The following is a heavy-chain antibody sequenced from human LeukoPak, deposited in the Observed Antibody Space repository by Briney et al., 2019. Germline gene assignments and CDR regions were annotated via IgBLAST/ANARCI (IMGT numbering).Heavy chain of an antibody. CDR2: FDPEDGET. CDR1: GYTLTELS. CDR3: ATDWAPPDYRPYGMDV. Sequence: GASVKVSCKVSGYTLTELSMHWVRQAPGKGLEWMGGFDPEDGETIYAQKFQGRVTMTEDTSTDTAYMELSSLRSEDTAVYYCATDWAPPDYRPYGMDVWGQGTTVTVSS. J-gene: IGHJ6*02. V-gene: IGHV1-24*01. D-gene: IGHD5-12*01.